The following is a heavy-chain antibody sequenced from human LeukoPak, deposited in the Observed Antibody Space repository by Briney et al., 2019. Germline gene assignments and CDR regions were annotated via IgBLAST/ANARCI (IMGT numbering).Heavy chain of an antibody. CDR3: ARQLIEGGIVVVPAAPNDAFDI. J-gene: IGHJ3*02. D-gene: IGHD2-2*01. CDR2: IYPGDSDT. Sequence: GESLKISCKGSGYSFTSYWIGWVRQMPGKGLEWMGIIYPGDSDTRYSPSFQGQVTISADKSISTAYLQWSSLKASDTAMYYCARQLIEGGIVVVPAAPNDAFDIWGQGTMVTASS. CDR1: GYSFTSYW. V-gene: IGHV5-51*01.